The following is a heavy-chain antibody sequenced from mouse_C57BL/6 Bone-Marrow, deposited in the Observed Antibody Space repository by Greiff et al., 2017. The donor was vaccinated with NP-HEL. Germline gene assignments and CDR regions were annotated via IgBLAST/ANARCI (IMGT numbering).Heavy chain of an antibody. CDR3: ARGGLGYGGSSAY. D-gene: IGHD2-2*01. Sequence: QVQLKQPGAELVKPGASVKMSCKASGYTFTSYWITWVKQRPGQGLEWIGDIYPGSGSTNYNEKFKSKATLTVDTSSSTAYMQLSGLTSEDSAVYYCARGGLGYGGSSAYWGQGTLVTVSA. J-gene: IGHJ3*01. V-gene: IGHV1-55*01. CDR1: GYTFTSYW. CDR2: IYPGSGST.